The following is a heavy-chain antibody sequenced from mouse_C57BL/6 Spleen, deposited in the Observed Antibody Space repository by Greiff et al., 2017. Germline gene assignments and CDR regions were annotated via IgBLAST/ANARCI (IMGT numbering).Heavy chain of an antibody. CDR2: ISDGGSYT. CDR1: GFTFSSYA. Sequence: EVHLVESGGGLVKPGGSLKLSCAASGFTFSSYAMSWVRQTPEKRLEWVATISDGGSYTYYPDNVKGRFTISRDNAKNNLYLQMSHLKSEDTAMYYCARDQTGTDFDYWGQGTTLTVSS. D-gene: IGHD4-1*01. CDR3: ARDQTGTDFDY. V-gene: IGHV5-4*01. J-gene: IGHJ2*01.